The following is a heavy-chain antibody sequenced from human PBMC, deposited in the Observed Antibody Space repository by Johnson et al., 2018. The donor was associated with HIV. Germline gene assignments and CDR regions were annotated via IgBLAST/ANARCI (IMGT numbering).Heavy chain of an antibody. Sequence: QLVESGGGLVQPGGSLRLSCSASGFTFSYYYMSWIRQAPGNGLELVGQVNPNGGSTYLIDSGKDRFNTSRDNAKNTLHLQMNSLRAEDTAVYYCAKDRWSTGGAFDIWGQGTMVTVSS. V-gene: IGHV3-25*04. J-gene: IGHJ3*02. CDR3: AKDRWSTGGAFDI. CDR2: VNPNGGST. D-gene: IGHD4-23*01. CDR1: GFTFSYYY.